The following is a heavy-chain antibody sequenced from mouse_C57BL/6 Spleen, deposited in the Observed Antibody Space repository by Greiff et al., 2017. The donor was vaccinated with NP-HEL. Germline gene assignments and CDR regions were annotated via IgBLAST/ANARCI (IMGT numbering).Heavy chain of an antibody. Sequence: EVQLVESGGDLVKPGGSLKLSCAASGFTFSSYGMSWVRQTPDKRLEWVATISSGGSYTYYPDSVKGRFTISRDNAKNTLYLQMSSLKSEDTAMYYCAREGTYYGNYFDYWGQGTTLTVSS. CDR1: GFTFSSYG. J-gene: IGHJ2*01. D-gene: IGHD1-1*02. CDR3: AREGTYYGNYFDY. V-gene: IGHV5-6*01. CDR2: ISSGGSYT.